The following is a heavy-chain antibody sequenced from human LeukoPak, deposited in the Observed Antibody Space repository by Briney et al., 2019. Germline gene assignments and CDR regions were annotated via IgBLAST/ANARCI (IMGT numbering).Heavy chain of an antibody. V-gene: IGHV5-51*01. D-gene: IGHD6-6*01. CDR1: GYSFTSYG. Sequence: GESLKISCKGFGYSFTSYGIGWVRQMPGKGLEWMGIIYPGDSDTRYSPSFQGQVTISADKSISTAYLQWNSLKASDTAMYYCARGRSMAAEGDYMDVWGKGTTVTVSS. CDR3: ARGRSMAAEGDYMDV. CDR2: IYPGDSDT. J-gene: IGHJ6*03.